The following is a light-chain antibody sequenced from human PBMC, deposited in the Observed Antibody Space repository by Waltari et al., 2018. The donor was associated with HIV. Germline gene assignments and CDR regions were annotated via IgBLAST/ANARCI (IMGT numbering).Light chain of an antibody. J-gene: IGLJ2*01. Sequence: QSVLTQAPSASGTPGQRVTISCSGSSSNIETNTVNWYQQLPGTAPKLLIYSSNQLPSVVPARFSGAKSGTSASLAISGLQSEDEADYYCAAWDDSLNGPVFGGGTKLTVL. CDR2: SSN. CDR1: SSNIETNT. V-gene: IGLV1-44*01. CDR3: AAWDDSLNGPV.